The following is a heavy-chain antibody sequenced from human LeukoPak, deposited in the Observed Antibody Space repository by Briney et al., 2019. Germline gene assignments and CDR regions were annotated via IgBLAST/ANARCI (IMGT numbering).Heavy chain of an antibody. CDR2: INPSGGST. CDR3: AREVRGAIAS. J-gene: IGHJ4*02. Sequence: ASVKVSCKASGYTFTSYYMHWVRQAPGQGLEWMGIINPSGGSTSYAQKFQGRVTMTRDTSTSTVYMELRSLRSDDTAVYYCAREVRGAIASWGQGTLVTVSS. D-gene: IGHD3-10*01. V-gene: IGHV1-46*01. CDR1: GYTFTSYY.